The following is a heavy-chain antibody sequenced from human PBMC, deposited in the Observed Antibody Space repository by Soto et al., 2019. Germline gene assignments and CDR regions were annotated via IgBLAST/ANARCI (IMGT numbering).Heavy chain of an antibody. CDR1: GGSISSYY. CDR2: FFYSGST. J-gene: IGHJ5*01. V-gene: IGHV4-59*01. Sequence: QVQLQESGPGLVKPSETLSLTCTVSGGSISSYYWSWIRQPPGKGLEWIGFFFYSGSTSYNPSLKCRVTISIAPPVYQFSLKLNSVTAAATAVYYCASMIGDPVLSFDSWGQGTLVAVSS. D-gene: IGHD3-10*02. CDR3: ASMIGDPVLSFDS.